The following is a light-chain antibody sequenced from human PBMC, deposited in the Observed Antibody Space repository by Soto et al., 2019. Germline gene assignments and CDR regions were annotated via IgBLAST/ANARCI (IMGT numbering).Light chain of an antibody. CDR1: PKIGTY. CDR2: AAS. Sequence: DIQMTQSPSSLSASVGDRVTVSCRTGPKIGTYLNWYQEKPGRAPRLLIYAASTLQVGVPSRFSGSGSGTDFTLTIISLQPDDVATYYCLHSFNSPYTFGQGTTVDVK. J-gene: IGKJ2*01. CDR3: LHSFNSPYT. V-gene: IGKV1-39*01.